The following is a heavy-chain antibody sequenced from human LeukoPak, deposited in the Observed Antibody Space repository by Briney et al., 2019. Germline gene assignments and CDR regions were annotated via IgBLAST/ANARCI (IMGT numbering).Heavy chain of an antibody. CDR3: ARGSSLAAVARGFDY. Sequence: GGSLRLSCAASGFTVSSNYMGWVRQAPGKXXXXXXVIYSGGTAYYADSVKGRFTISRDSSKNILHLQMDSLTVDDTALYYCARGSSLAAVARGFDYWGQGTLVTVSS. CDR1: GFTVSSNY. V-gene: IGHV3-66*02. CDR2: IYSGGTA. D-gene: IGHD6-19*01. J-gene: IGHJ4*02.